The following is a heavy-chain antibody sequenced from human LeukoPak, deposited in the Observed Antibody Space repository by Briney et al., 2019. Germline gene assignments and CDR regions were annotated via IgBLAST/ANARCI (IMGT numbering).Heavy chain of an antibody. CDR3: ARVGSTVASGTPDY. J-gene: IGHJ4*01. CDR2: ISGSGSHT. CDR1: GFTFSDYY. V-gene: IGHV3-11*06. D-gene: IGHD6-13*01. Sequence: PGGSLPVPRAACGFTFSDYYISWIRQAPGKGLEWVSYISGSGSHTTYADSVRGRFTISRDNAKNSLSLQVNSLRADDTAVYYCARVGSTVASGTPDYWGRGTMVTVSS.